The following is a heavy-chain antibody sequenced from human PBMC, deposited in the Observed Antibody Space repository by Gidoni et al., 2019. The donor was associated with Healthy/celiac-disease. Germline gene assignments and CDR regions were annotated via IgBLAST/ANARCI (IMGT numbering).Heavy chain of an antibody. D-gene: IGHD1-26*01. CDR3: AHSDSGSYSEADWFDP. J-gene: IGHJ5*02. Sequence: QITLKESGPTLVIPTQTLTLTCTFSGFSLSTSGVGVGWIRQPPGKALEWLALIYWNDAKRYSPSLKSRLTITKDTSKNQVVLTMTNMDPVDTATYYCAHSDSGSYSEADWFDPWGQGTLVTVSS. CDR1: GFSLSTSGVG. CDR2: IYWNDAK. V-gene: IGHV2-5*01.